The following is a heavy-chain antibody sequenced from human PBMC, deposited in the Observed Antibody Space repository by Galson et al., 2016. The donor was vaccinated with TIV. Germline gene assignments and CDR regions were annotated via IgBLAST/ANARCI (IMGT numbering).Heavy chain of an antibody. D-gene: IGHD6-19*01. CDR3: ARKAVDS. CDR1: GFTFNDAW. CDR2: IKQDGSVR. Sequence: SLRLSCAASGFTFNDAWMTWIRQGPGKGLEWVANIKQDGSVRYYVDSVKGRFTISRDNAKNSLYLQMNSLRAEDTAVYYCARKAVDSWGQGTLVTVSS. J-gene: IGHJ4*02. V-gene: IGHV3-7*04.